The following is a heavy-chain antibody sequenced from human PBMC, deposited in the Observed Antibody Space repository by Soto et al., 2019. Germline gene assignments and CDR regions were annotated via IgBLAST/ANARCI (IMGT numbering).Heavy chain of an antibody. CDR2: IYNSGST. Sequence: QVQLQESGPGLVKPSETLSLTCSVSGGSISSANNYWSWVRQPPGKGLEWIGYIYNSGSTNYNPSLTRRVTISVDTSKNQFSLKLSSVTAADTSVYYCTRGRMTTLDLGQGTLVTVSS. CDR3: TRGRMTTLD. D-gene: IGHD4-17*01. V-gene: IGHV4-61*01. J-gene: IGHJ4*02. CDR1: GGSISSANNY.